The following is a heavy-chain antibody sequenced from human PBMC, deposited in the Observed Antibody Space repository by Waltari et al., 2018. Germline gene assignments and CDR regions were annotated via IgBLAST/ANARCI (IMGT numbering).Heavy chain of an antibody. J-gene: IGHJ3*02. CDR1: GGTFSSYA. CDR2: LIPILGTA. CDR3: ARDRRDTIFGVVIHPWGAFDI. Sequence: QVQLVQSGAEVKKPGSSVKVSCKASGGTFSSYAISWVRQAPGQGLEWMGGLIPILGTANDAQKFQGRVTITTDESTSTAYMELSSLRSEDTAVYYCARDRRDTIFGVVIHPWGAFDIWGQGTMVTVSS. D-gene: IGHD3-3*01. V-gene: IGHV1-69*05.